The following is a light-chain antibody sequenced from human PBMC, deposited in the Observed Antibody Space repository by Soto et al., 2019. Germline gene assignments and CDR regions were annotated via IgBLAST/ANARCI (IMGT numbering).Light chain of an antibody. J-gene: IGKJ1*01. CDR3: QHYNNWPWT. Sequence: EIVMTQSPATLSVSPGERATLSCRASQSVRGNLAWYQQRPGQSPRLLIYGASSRATGIPDRFSGSGSGTDFTLTISSLQSEDIAVYSCQHYNNWPWTFGQGTKVDIK. V-gene: IGKV3D-15*01. CDR2: GAS. CDR1: QSVRGN.